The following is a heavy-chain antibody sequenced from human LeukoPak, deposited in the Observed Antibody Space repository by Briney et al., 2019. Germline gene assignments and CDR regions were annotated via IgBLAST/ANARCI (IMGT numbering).Heavy chain of an antibody. CDR3: ASGQTGVDY. Sequence: GGSLRLSCAASGFTLSSCWIHWVRQAPGKGLVWVSRINSDGSSIRYADSVKGRFTISRDNAQNTLYLQMNSLRAEDTAVYYCASGQTGVDYWGQGTLVTVSS. CDR2: INSDGSSI. J-gene: IGHJ4*02. CDR1: GFTLSSCW. D-gene: IGHD7-27*01. V-gene: IGHV3-74*01.